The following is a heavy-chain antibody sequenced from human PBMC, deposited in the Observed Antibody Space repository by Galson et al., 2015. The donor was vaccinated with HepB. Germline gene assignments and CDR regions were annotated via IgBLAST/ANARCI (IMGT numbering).Heavy chain of an antibody. CDR3: AKGTTNIDY. V-gene: IGHV3-23*01. CDR2: IGVNPGNT. CDR1: GFTFSSLG. D-gene: IGHD1-1*01. Sequence: SLRLSCAASGFTFSSLGMTWVRQAPGTGLECVSAIGVNPGNTDYADSVRGRFTISRDNSKNMLYLQMNNLRAEDTAVYYCAKGTTNIDYWGQGTLVTVSS. J-gene: IGHJ4*02.